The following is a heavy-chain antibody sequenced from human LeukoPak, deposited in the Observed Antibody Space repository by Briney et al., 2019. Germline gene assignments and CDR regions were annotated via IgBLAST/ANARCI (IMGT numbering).Heavy chain of an antibody. CDR3: ARGFRKGYSGYDLYFFDY. D-gene: IGHD5-12*01. CDR2: INPNSGGT. V-gene: IGHV1-2*06. CDR1: GYTFSGYY. J-gene: IGHJ4*02. Sequence: ASVKVSCKASGYTFSGYYMHWVRQAPGQGLEWMGRINPNSGGTNYAPKFQGRVTMTRDTSISTAYVELSRLRSDDTAVYYCARGFRKGYSGYDLYFFDYWGQGTLVTVSS.